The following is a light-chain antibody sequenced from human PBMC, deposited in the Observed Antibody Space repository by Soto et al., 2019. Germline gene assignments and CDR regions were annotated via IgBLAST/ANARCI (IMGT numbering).Light chain of an antibody. Sequence: QSVLTQPPSVSGAPGQRVTISCTGSISNIGAGYDVHWYQQLPGTAPKLLIYDNSNRPSGVPDRFSGSKSGTSASLAITGLQAEDEADYYCQSYDSSLSGAVFGGGTQLTVL. J-gene: IGLJ7*01. CDR1: ISNIGAGYD. CDR3: QSYDSSLSGAV. CDR2: DNS. V-gene: IGLV1-40*01.